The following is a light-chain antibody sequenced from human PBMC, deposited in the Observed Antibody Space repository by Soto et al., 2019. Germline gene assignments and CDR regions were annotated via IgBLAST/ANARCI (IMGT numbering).Light chain of an antibody. Sequence: QSVLTQPASVSESPGQSITISCTGTSSDVGGYNYVSWYQQHPGKAPKLMIYDVSNRPSGVSNRFSGSKSGNTASLTISGLQADDEDDYYCSSYTSSSTVVFGGGTKLTVL. CDR3: SSYTSSSTVV. V-gene: IGLV2-14*01. CDR2: DVS. J-gene: IGLJ2*01. CDR1: SSDVGGYNY.